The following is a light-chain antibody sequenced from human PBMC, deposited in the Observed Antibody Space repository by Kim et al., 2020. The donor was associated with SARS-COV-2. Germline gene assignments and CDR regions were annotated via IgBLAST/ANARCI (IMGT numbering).Light chain of an antibody. CDR2: AAS. V-gene: IGKV1-27*01. J-gene: IGKJ1*01. CDR1: QGVSNY. CDR3: QKYNSAPRT. Sequence: ASVGDRVTLTCRASQGVSNYLAWYQQKPGKVPRLLIYAASTMPSGIPARFSGSGSGTDFTLTISSLQSEDVAAYYCQKYNSAPRTFGQGTKVDIK.